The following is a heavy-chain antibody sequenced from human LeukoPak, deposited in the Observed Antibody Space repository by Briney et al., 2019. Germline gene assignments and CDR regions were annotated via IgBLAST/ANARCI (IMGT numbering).Heavy chain of an antibody. D-gene: IGHD4-17*01. CDR3: ARLKGGLVKLRECYFDY. J-gene: IGHJ4*02. Sequence: GESLKISCKASGYSFSTYWIAWVRQMPGEGLELMGTMYPDDSDTRYSPSFQGQVTISADKSINTAYLQWNSLKASDTAMYYCARLKGGLVKLRECYFDYWGQGTLVTV. CDR2: MYPDDSDT. V-gene: IGHV5-51*01. CDR1: GYSFSTYW.